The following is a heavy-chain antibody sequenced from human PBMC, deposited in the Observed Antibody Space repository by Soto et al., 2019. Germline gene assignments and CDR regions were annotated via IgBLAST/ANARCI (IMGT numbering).Heavy chain of an antibody. D-gene: IGHD3-16*02. J-gene: IGHJ3*02. CDR1: GFTFGDYA. V-gene: IGHV3-49*03. Sequence: PGGSLRLSCTASGFTFGDYAMSWFRQAPGKGLERVGFIRSKAYGGTTEYAASVKGRFTISRDDSKSIAYLQMNSLKTEDTAVYYCTRVGGIMITFGGVIVEYAFDIWGQGTMVTVSS. CDR2: IRSKAYGGTT. CDR3: TRVGGIMITFGGVIVEYAFDI.